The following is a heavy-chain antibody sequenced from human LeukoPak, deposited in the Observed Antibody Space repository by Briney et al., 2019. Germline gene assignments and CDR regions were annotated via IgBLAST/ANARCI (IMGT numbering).Heavy chain of an antibody. CDR2: IIDTGST. J-gene: IGHJ4*02. CDR3: ARGLASGYPPIPFDY. V-gene: IGHV4-34*12. CDR1: GGSFSGYY. Sequence: SETLPLTCAVYGGSFSGYYWTWIRQPPGKGLEWIGEIIDTGSTKYNSSLKSRVTISVDTSKNQFSLSLDSVTAADTAVYYCARGLASGYPPIPFDYWGQGTLVTVSS. D-gene: IGHD3-3*01.